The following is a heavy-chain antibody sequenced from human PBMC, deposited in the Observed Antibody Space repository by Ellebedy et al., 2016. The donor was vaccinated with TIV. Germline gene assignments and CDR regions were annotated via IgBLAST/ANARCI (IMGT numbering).Heavy chain of an antibody. CDR1: GYTFSSYW. CDR2: DFSGDSTT. Sequence: GESLKISCEHSGYTFSSYWFGWVRQMPGKGVEWIGIDFSGDSTTIYSPSFQGHVPISADKSFTTAYLQWSSLEASDTAIYFCGTYIHGSHHINNWGQGTLVTVSS. V-gene: IGHV5-51*01. CDR3: GTYIHGSHHINN. J-gene: IGHJ4*02. D-gene: IGHD5-18*01.